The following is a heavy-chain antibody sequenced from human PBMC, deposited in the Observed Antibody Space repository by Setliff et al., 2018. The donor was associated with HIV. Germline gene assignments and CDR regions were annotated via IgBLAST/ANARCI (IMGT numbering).Heavy chain of an antibody. CDR3: ASLRRDGYNFDAFDI. D-gene: IGHD5-12*01. CDR2: IYPGDSDT. CDR1: GYSFTSYW. V-gene: IGHV5-51*01. J-gene: IGHJ3*02. Sequence: PGESLKISCKGSGYSFTSYWIGWVRQMPGKGLEWMGIIYPGDSDTRYSPSFQGQVTISADKSISTAYLQLSSLKASDTAMYYCASLRRDGYNFDAFDIWGQGTMVTVSS.